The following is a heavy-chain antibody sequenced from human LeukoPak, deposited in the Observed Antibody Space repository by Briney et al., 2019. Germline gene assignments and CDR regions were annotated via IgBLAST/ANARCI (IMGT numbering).Heavy chain of an antibody. CDR1: GGTFSSYA. J-gene: IGHJ6*03. CDR2: ISAYNGNT. D-gene: IGHD1-26*01. Sequence: ASVKVSCKASGGTFSSYAISWVRQAPGQGLEWMGWISAYNGNTNYAQKLQGRVTMTTDTSTSTAYMELRSLRSDDTAVYYCARAKPDTKWELTFTLYYYYYMDVWGKGTTVTVSS. V-gene: IGHV1-18*01. CDR3: ARAKPDTKWELTFTLYYYYYMDV.